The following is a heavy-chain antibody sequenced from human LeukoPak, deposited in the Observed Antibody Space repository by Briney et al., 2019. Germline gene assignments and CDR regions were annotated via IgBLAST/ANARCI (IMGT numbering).Heavy chain of an antibody. CDR2: ISSSSSDI. CDR1: GFTFSSYS. D-gene: IGHD1-26*01. CDR3: ARCWGSGNCLLDALDI. Sequence: PGGSLRLSCAASGFTFSSYSMSWVRQAPGKGLEWVSSISSSSSDIYYADSLKGRFTISRDNARNSLYLQMNSLRAEDTAVYYCARCWGSGNCLLDALDIWGQGTVVTVSS. V-gene: IGHV3-21*01. J-gene: IGHJ3*02.